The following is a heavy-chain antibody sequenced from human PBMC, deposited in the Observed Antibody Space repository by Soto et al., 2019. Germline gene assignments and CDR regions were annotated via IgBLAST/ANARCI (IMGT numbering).Heavy chain of an antibody. D-gene: IGHD2-15*01. V-gene: IGHV1-2*02. CDR2: INPNSGGT. CDR3: ARDGIXGYCSGGSCYSERYFDY. J-gene: IGHJ4*02. Sequence: GASVKVSCKASGYTFTGYYMHWVRQAPGQGLEWMGWINPNSGGTNYAQKFQGRVTMTRDTSISTAYMELSRLRSDDTAVYYCARDGIXGYCSGGSCYSERYFDYWGQGTLVTVSS. CDR1: GYTFTGYY.